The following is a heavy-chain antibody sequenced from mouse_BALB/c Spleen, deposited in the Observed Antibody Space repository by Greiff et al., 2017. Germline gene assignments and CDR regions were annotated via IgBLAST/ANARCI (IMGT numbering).Heavy chain of an antibody. CDR1: GFTFSSFG. J-gene: IGHJ1*01. CDR3: ARSNYGKGGYFDV. V-gene: IGHV5-17*02. CDR2: ISSGSSTI. D-gene: IGHD2-1*01. Sequence: DVHLVESGGGLVQPGGSRKLSCAASGFTFSSFGMHWVRQAPEKGLEWVAYISSGSSTIYYADTVKGRFTISRDNPKNTLFLQMTSLRSEDTAMYYCARSNYGKGGYFDVWGAGTTVTVSS.